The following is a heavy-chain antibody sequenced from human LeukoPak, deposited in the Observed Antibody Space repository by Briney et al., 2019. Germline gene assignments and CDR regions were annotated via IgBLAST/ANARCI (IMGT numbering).Heavy chain of an antibody. CDR2: IIPIVGIA. CDR1: GGTFSSYA. V-gene: IGHV1-69*04. Sequence: ASVKVSCKASGGTFSSYAISWVRQAPGQGLEWMGRIIPIVGIANYAQQFQGRVTINAGKSTSTAYMELSSLRSEDTAVYYCARGIAYSSSSARGYNYYFYGMAVWGQGTTVTVSS. D-gene: IGHD6-6*01. CDR3: ARGIAYSSSSARGYNYYFYGMAV. J-gene: IGHJ6*02.